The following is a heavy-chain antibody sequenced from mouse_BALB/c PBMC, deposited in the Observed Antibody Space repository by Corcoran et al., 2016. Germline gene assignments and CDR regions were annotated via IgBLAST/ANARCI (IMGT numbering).Heavy chain of an antibody. V-gene: IGHV1S34*01. CDR1: GYSFTGYY. D-gene: IGHD1-2*01. Sequence: LVKTGASVKISCKASGYSFTGYYMNWVKQSHGKSLEWIGYISCYNGATSYNQKFKGKATFTVDTSTSTAYMQFNSLTSEDSAVYYCARGEGITTATDYWGQGTTLTVS. J-gene: IGHJ2*01. CDR2: ISCYNGAT. CDR3: ARGEGITTATDY.